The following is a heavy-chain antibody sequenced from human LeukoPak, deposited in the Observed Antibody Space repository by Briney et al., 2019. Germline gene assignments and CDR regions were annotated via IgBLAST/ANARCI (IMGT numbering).Heavy chain of an antibody. D-gene: IGHD5-12*01. Sequence: GASVKVSCKASGYTFTSYGISWVRQAPGQGLERMGWISAYNGNTNYAQKLQGRVTMTTDTSTSTAYMELRSLRSDDTAVYYCARVPPARGYSGYDRRYYFDYWGQGTLVTVSS. CDR1: GYTFTSYG. CDR3: ARVPPARGYSGYDRRYYFDY. CDR2: ISAYNGNT. V-gene: IGHV1-18*01. J-gene: IGHJ4*02.